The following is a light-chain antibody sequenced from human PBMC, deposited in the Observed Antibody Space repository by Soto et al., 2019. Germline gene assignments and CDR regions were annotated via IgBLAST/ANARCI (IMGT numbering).Light chain of an antibody. V-gene: IGLV2-11*01. CDR2: DVS. CDR3: CSSTGKKVFV. CDR1: TIGAHSF. J-gene: IGLJ1*01. Sequence: QSALSQPRSLSGSPGHSFTISCTGPTIGAHSFVSWYQDRPDKVPKRLIYDVSHRPSGIPDRFSGSRSANTASLTISGLQADDAAAYYCCSSTGKKVFVFGTGTKVTVL.